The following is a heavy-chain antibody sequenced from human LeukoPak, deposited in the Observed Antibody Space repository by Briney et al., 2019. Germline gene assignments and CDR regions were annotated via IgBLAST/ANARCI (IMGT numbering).Heavy chain of an antibody. CDR1: GGSFSAYY. J-gene: IGHJ4*02. CDR2: INHSGIT. D-gene: IGHD5-18*01. V-gene: IGHV4-34*01. Sequence: PPQTLSLTCAVSGGSFSAYYWSWIRQPPGHQLEWIGEINHSGITNYNPSRKSRFTISVDTSKTQFSLKLSSVTAADTAVYYCARAGDTAMVHPGMYYFDYWGQGTLVTVSS. CDR3: ARAGDTAMVHPGMYYFDY.